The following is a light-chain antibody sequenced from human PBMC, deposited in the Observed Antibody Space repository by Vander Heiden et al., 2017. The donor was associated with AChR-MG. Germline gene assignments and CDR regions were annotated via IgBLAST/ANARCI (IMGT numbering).Light chain of an antibody. J-gene: IGLJ1*01. V-gene: IGLV2-14*04. Sequence: PGQSITISCTGTSSDVGGYNCASWYQQHPGKAPTLMLYDVSKRPSGVSHLFSGSKSCNTASLTISGLQAEDAADYYCSSGTSRNTFVFGTGTKFTVL. CDR3: SSGTSRNTFV. CDR1: SSDVGGYNC. CDR2: DVS.